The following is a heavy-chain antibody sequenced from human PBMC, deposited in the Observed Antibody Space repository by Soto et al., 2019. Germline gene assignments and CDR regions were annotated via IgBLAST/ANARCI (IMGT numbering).Heavy chain of an antibody. V-gene: IGHV4-39*07. CDR3: ARAEVLPPSYFDY. D-gene: IGHD2-2*01. Sequence: PSETLSLTCIVSGFSISSSDYYWCWIRQPPGKGLEWIGSIYYSGSTYYNPSLKSRVTISVDRSKNQFSLKLSSVTAADTAVYYCARAEVLPPSYFDYWGQGTLVTVSS. CDR2: IYYSGST. J-gene: IGHJ4*02. CDR1: GFSISSSDYY.